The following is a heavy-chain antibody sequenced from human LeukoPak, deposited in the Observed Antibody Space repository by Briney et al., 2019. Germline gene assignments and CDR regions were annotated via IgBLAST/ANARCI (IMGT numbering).Heavy chain of an antibody. Sequence: ETLSLTCTVSDDSITMYYWTWIRPPPGKGLEWIGYVDHTGSTKFNPSLNGRVSISRDTSKNLFSLRLRSVTAADTAVYFCARGRVSSSTWYSTYYYYFYMDVWGKGTTVTVSS. CDR2: VDHTGST. CDR3: ARGRVSSSTWYSTYYYYFYMDV. CDR1: DDSITMYY. V-gene: IGHV4-59*01. J-gene: IGHJ6*03. D-gene: IGHD4-11*01.